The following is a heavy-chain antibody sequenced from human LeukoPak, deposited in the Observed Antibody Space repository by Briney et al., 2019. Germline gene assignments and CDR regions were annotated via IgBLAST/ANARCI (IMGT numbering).Heavy chain of an antibody. CDR3: ARGFVDIVATTEHGNWFDP. CDR2: ISYAGSNK. J-gene: IGHJ5*02. V-gene: IGHV3-30-3*01. D-gene: IGHD5-12*01. CDR1: GFTFSSYA. Sequence: GGSLRLSCAASGFTFSSYAMHWVRQAPGKGLEWVAVISYAGSNKYYADSVKGRFTISRDNSKNTLYLQMNSLRAEDTAVYYCARGFVDIVATTEHGNWFDPWGQGTLVTVSS.